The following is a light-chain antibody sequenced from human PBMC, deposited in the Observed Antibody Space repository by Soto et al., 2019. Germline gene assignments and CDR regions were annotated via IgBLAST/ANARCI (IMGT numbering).Light chain of an antibody. Sequence: QSALTQAPSASETPGQRITLSCSGSTSNIGNNNVNWYQQVPGTAPKLLMYHNNLRPSGVPDRFSGSKSGTSASLAISGLQSEDEADYYCAAWDDSLSAWVFGGGTKLTVL. J-gene: IGLJ3*02. CDR3: AAWDDSLSAWV. CDR1: TSNIGNNN. V-gene: IGLV1-44*01. CDR2: HNN.